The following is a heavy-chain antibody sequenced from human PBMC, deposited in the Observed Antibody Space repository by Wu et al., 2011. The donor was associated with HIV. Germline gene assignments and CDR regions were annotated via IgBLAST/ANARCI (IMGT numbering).Heavy chain of an antibody. J-gene: IGHJ4*01. V-gene: IGHV1-69*06. CDR2: IIPVFDTT. Sequence: QVQLVQSGAEVRKPGSSMKVSCKASGGTFRSSALSWVRQAPGQGLEWMGTIIPVFDTTHYAQKFQGRATITADKSTDTAYMELSSLRSEDTAVYYCARDRRGDVDTAMVTRELDYWGQGTLVTVS. D-gene: IGHD5-18*01. CDR3: ARDRRGDVDTAMVTRELDY. CDR1: GGTFRSSA.